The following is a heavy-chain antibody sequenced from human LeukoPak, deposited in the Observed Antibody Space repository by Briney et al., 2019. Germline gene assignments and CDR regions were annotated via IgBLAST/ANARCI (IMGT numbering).Heavy chain of an antibody. CDR2: SNHRGTT. CDR3: TRGEFANSWHQKKNNWYAP. V-gene: IGHV4-34*01. CDR1: GGSFSSYY. Sequence: SETLSLTCAVYGGSFSSYYYTWIRQPPGKGLEWIGESNHRGTTSYNPSLKSRVTVSVDTSKNQFSLTLTSLTVADTAMYYCTRGEFANSWHQKKNNWYAPWGQGTQVTVSS. D-gene: IGHD2/OR15-2a*01. J-gene: IGHJ5*02.